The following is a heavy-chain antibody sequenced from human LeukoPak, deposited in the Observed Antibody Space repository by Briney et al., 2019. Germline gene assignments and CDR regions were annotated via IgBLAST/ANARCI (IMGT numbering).Heavy chain of an antibody. Sequence: GGSLRLSCAASGFTFSSYEMNWVRQAPGKGLEWVSYISSSGSTINYADSVKGRFTISRDNAKNSLYLQMNSLRAEDTAVYYCASPGAYYYGSGLRYWGQGTLVTVSS. J-gene: IGHJ4*02. CDR1: GFTFSSYE. D-gene: IGHD3-10*01. V-gene: IGHV3-48*03. CDR3: ASPGAYYYGSGLRY. CDR2: ISSSGSTI.